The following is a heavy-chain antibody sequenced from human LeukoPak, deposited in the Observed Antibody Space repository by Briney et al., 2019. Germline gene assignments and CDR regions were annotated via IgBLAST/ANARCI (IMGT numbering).Heavy chain of an antibody. CDR2: INPTGTTT. Sequence: ASVKVSCKASGYTFINNWMDWVRQAPGPGLEWVGLINPTGTTTLYAQKFQGRVTLTRDMSTSTDYMELRSLKSEDTAVYYCARDNSVGDIAWWFDPWGQGTLVTVSS. V-gene: IGHV1-46*01. D-gene: IGHD3-10*01. CDR1: GYTFINNW. CDR3: ARDNSVGDIAWWFDP. J-gene: IGHJ5*02.